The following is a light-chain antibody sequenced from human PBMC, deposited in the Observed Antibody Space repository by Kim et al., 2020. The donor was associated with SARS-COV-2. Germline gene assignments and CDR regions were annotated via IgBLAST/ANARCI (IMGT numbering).Light chain of an antibody. CDR1: QSVFYSSNNKNY. J-gene: IGKJ3*01. CDR2: WAS. Sequence: DIVMTQSPDSLAVSLGERATINCKSSQSVFYSSNNKNYLAWYQQKPGQPPKLLIYWASTRESGVPDRFSGSGSETDFTLTISSLQAEDVAVYYCQQYYSSPGFTFGPGTKVDIK. V-gene: IGKV4-1*01. CDR3: QQYYSSPGFT.